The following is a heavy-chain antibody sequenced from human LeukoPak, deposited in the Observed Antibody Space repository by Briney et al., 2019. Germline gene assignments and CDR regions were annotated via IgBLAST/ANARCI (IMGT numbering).Heavy chain of an antibody. J-gene: IGHJ6*03. CDR3: ARVEDSSSSDLYYYYYYMDV. CDR1: GYSISSGYY. D-gene: IGHD6-6*01. V-gene: IGHV4-38-2*02. CDR2: IYHRGST. Sequence: SETLSLTCTVSGYSISSGYYWGWIRQPPGKGLEWIGSIYHRGSTYYNPSLKSRVTISVDTSKNQFSLKLSSVTAADTAVYYCARVEDSSSSDLYYYYYYMDVWGKGTTVTVSS.